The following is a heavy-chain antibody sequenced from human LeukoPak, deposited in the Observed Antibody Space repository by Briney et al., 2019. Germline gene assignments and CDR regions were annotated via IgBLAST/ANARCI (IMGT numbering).Heavy chain of an antibody. CDR1: GFTFSSYA. V-gene: IGHV3-23*01. CDR2: ISGSGGST. D-gene: IGHD3-9*01. J-gene: IGHJ4*02. CDR3: AKDYDILSGYSFDY. Sequence: GGSLRLSCAASGFTFSSYAMSRVRQAPGEGLEWVSAISGSGGSTYYADSVKGRFTISRDNSKNTLYLQMYSLRVGDTAVYYCAKDYDILSGYSFDYWGQGTLVTVSS.